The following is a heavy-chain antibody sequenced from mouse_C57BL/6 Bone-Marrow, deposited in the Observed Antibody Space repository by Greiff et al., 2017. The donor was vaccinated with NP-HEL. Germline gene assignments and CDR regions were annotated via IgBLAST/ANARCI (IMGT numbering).Heavy chain of an antibody. J-gene: IGHJ1*03. D-gene: IGHD1-1*01. V-gene: IGHV1-50*01. CDR1: GYTFTSYW. CDR3: ARRGYGSSYPWYFDA. CDR2: IDPSDSYT. Sequence: VQLQQPGAELVKPGASVKLSCKASGYTFTSYWMQWVKQRPGQGLEWIGEIDPSDSYTNYNQKFKGKATLTVDTSSSTAYMQLSSLTSEDSAVYYCARRGYGSSYPWYFDAWGTGTTVTVSS.